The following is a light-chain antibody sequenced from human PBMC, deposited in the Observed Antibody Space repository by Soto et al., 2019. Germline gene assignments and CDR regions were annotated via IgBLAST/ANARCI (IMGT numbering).Light chain of an antibody. J-gene: IGLJ2*01. CDR3: SSYTSSSTPYVE. CDR1: SSDVGGYNY. CDR2: DVS. Sequence: QSVLTQPASVSGSPGQSITISCTGTSSDVGGYNYVSWYQQHPGRAPKLMIYDVSNRPSGVSNRFSGSKSGNTASLTISGLQAEDEADYYCSSYTSSSTPYVEFGGGTKVTVL. V-gene: IGLV2-14*01.